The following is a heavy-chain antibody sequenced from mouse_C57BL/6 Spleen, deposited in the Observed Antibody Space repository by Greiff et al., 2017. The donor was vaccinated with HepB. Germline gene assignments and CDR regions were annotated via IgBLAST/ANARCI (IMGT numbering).Heavy chain of an antibody. D-gene: IGHD2-5*01. V-gene: IGHV3-6*01. CDR3: AREGAYYSNYVGFAY. Sequence: EVKLMESGPGLVKPSQSLSLTCSVTGYSITSGYYWNWIRQFPGNKLEWMGYISYDGSNNYNPSLKNRISITRDTSKNQFFLKLNSVTTEDTATYYCAREGAYYSNYVGFAYWGQGTLVTVSA. J-gene: IGHJ3*01. CDR1: GYSITSGYY. CDR2: ISYDGSN.